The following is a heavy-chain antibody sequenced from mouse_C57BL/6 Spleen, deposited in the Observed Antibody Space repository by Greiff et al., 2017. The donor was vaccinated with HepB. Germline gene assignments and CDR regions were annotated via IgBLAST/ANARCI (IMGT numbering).Heavy chain of an antibody. V-gene: IGHV1-64*01. CDR3: ARSEGSTPWFAY. D-gene: IGHD1-1*01. J-gene: IGHJ3*01. CDR2: IHPNSGST. CDR1: GYTFTSYL. Sequence: VQLQQPGAELVKPGASVKLSCKASGYTFTSYLMHWVKQRPGQGLEWIGMIHPNSGSTNYNEKFKSKATLTVDKSSSTAYMQLSSLTSEDSAVYYCARSEGSTPWFAYWGQGTLVTVSA.